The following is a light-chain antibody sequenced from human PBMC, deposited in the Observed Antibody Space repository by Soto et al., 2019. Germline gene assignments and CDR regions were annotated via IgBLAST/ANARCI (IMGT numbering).Light chain of an antibody. J-gene: IGLJ1*01. Sequence: SVLTQPPSVSGAPGQRVTISCTGSSSNIGAGYDVHWYQQLPGTAPKLVIYGNSNRPSGVPDRFSGSKSGTSASLAITGLQAEDEADYYCQSSDSSLNVFGTGTKVTVL. CDR2: GNS. CDR3: QSSDSSLNV. V-gene: IGLV1-40*01. CDR1: SSNIGAGYD.